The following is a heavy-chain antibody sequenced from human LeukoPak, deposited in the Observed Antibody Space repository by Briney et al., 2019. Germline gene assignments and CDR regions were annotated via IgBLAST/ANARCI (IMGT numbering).Heavy chain of an antibody. D-gene: IGHD3-22*01. V-gene: IGHV3-53*01. J-gene: IGHJ5*02. CDR1: GFTVSSNY. Sequence: GGSLRLSCAASGFTVSSNYMSWVRQAPGKGLEWVSVFYSGGSRYYADSVKGRFTISRDNAKNSLYLQMNSLRAEDTAVYYCARDVYYYDSSGFDPWGQGTLVTVSS. CDR3: ARDVYYYDSSGFDP. CDR2: FYSGGSR.